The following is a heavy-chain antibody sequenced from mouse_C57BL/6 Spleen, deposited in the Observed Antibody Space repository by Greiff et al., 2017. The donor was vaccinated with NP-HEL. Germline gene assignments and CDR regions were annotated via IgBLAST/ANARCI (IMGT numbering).Heavy chain of an antibody. CDR3: ARQGSLGYAMDY. Sequence: VQGVESGPELVKPGASVKISCKASGYAFSSSWMNWVKQRPGKGLEWIGRIYPGDGDTNYNGKFKGKATLTADKSSSTAYMQLSSLTSEDSAVYFCARQGSLGYAMDYWGQGTSVTVSS. CDR1: GYAFSSSW. J-gene: IGHJ4*01. V-gene: IGHV1-82*01. CDR2: IYPGDGDT.